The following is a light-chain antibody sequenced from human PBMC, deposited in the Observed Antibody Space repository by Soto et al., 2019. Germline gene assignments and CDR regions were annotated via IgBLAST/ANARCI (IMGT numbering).Light chain of an antibody. J-gene: IGKJ5*01. CDR3: QQRGDWPPIT. CDR2: NAS. Sequence: IVLQQSPGILSLSAGERASLSCGGSQSISSTFLAWFQQKPGQPPRLLIYNASNRTTGIPARFSGSGSGTDFTLTISSLEPEDFAVYYCQQRGDWPPITFGQGTRVEIK. V-gene: IGKV3-11*01. CDR1: QSISSTF.